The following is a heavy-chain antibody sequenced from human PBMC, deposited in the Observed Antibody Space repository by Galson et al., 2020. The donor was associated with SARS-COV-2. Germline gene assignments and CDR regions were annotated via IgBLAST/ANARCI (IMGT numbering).Heavy chain of an antibody. V-gene: IGHV3-11*04. D-gene: IGHD2-15*01. CDR3: ARVGDCGGICYGAEYFQH. J-gene: IGHJ1*01. CDR2: ISSSGSYI. Sequence: NSGGSLRLSCAASGFTFSDYFMSWVRQPPGKGLEWVSYISSSGSYINYADSVKGRFTISRDNAKNSLSLQMNSLRVEDTAVYYCARVGDCGGICYGAEYFQHWGQGTLVTVSS. CDR1: GFTFSDYF.